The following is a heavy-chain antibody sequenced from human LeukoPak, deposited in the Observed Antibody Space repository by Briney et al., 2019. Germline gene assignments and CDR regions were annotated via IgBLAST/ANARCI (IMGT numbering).Heavy chain of an antibody. CDR1: GFTFSSYS. V-gene: IGHV3-21*01. CDR2: ISSSSSYI. Sequence: PGGSLRLSCAASGFTFSSYSMNWVRQAPGKGLEWVSSISSSSSYIYYADSVKGRFTISRDNAKNSLYLQMNSLRAEDTAVYYCARSFGDYTYYYGMDVWGQGTTVTVSS. CDR3: ARSFGDYTYYYGMDV. D-gene: IGHD4-17*01. J-gene: IGHJ6*02.